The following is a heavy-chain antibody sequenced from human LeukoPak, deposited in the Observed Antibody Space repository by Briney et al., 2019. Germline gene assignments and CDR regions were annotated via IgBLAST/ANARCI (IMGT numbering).Heavy chain of an antibody. D-gene: IGHD2-2*01. V-gene: IGHV4-34*01. CDR2: INHSGST. CDR3: ARGPVPAAYRDY. Sequence: SETLSLTCAVYGGSFSGYYWSWIRQPPGKGLEWIGEINHSGSTNYNPSLKSRVTISVDTFKNQFSLKLSSVTAADTAVYYCARGPVPAAYRDYWGQGTLVTVSS. J-gene: IGHJ4*02. CDR1: GGSFSGYY.